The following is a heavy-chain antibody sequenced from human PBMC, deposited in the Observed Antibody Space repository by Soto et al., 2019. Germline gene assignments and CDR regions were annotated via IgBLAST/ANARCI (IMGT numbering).Heavy chain of an antibody. CDR3: ARGMQGSRYFDL. J-gene: IGHJ2*01. Sequence: EVQLVESGGGLVQPGGSLRLSCEASGYIFSSYWMHWVRQAPGKGLVWVARTNNDGSSTTYADSVKGRFTISRDNAKNTLYLQMNDMRAEYTAVYYCARGMQGSRYFDLWGRGTLVTVSS. CDR2: TNNDGSST. CDR1: GYIFSSYW. V-gene: IGHV3-74*01.